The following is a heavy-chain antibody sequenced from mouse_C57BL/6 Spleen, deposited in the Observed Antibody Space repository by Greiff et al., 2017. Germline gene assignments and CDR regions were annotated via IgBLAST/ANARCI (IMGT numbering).Heavy chain of an antibody. J-gene: IGHJ4*01. CDR3: ARTTTVRMDY. D-gene: IGHD1-1*01. CDR1: GYTFTSYG. V-gene: IGHV1-81*01. Sequence: QVHVKQSGAELARPGASVKLSCKASGYTFTSYGISWVKQRTGQGLEWIGEIYPRSGNTYYNEKFKGKATLTADKSSSTAYMELRSLTSEDSAVYFCARTTTVRMDYWGQGTSVTVSS. CDR2: IYPRSGNT.